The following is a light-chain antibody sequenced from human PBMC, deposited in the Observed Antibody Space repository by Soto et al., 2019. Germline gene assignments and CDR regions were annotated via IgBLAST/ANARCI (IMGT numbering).Light chain of an antibody. CDR1: GSDVGGYNY. J-gene: IGLJ1*01. CDR2: EVT. CDR3: SSFRSSSTLPYV. V-gene: IGLV2-14*01. Sequence: QSALTQPASMSGSPGQSITISCTGTGSDVGGYNYVSWYQQHPGKAPKLLIYEVTNRPSGVSHRFSGSKSGNTASLTISGLQAEDEADYYCSSFRSSSTLPYVFGTGTKVTVL.